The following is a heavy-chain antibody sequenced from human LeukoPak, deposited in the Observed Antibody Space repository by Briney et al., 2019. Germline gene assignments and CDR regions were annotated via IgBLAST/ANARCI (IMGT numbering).Heavy chain of an antibody. D-gene: IGHD3-16*01. J-gene: IGHJ4*02. CDR2: ISYDGSNK. V-gene: IGHV3-30*03. CDR3: AREGGGYLDY. Sequence: GRSLRLSCAASGFTFSSYGMHWVRQAPGKGLEWVAVISYDGSNKYYADSVKGRFTISRDNSKNTLYLQMGSLRAEDMAVYYCAREGGGYLDYWGQGTLVTVSS. CDR1: GFTFSSYG.